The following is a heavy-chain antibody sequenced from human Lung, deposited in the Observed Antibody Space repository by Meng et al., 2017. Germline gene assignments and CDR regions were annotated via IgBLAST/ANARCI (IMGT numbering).Heavy chain of an antibody. CDR1: GGSISSSNYS. J-gene: IGHJ2*01. V-gene: IGHV4-30-4*01. CDR2: IYNSGST. CDR3: ARGQKGYFDL. Sequence: QVQLQESGPGLVKPSQTPSLTCTFSGGSISSSNYSWSWIRQPPGKGLEWSGHIYNSGSTYYNPSLKSRITISVDTSKNQFSLKLSSVTAADTAVYYCARGQKGYFDLWGRGTLVTVSS.